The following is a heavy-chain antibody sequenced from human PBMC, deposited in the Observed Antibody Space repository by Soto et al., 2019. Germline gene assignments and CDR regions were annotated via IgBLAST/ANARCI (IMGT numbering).Heavy chain of an antibody. V-gene: IGHV4-4*07. Sequence: PSETLSLTCAVSGVSSKTYYWSWIRKPAGKGLEWIGRIYTTGSANQNPSLKSRVTMSVDTSKNQVSLKLTSVTAEDAGVYSCARDDYFDRNNWFDPWGQGMLVTVSS. CDR2: IYTTGSA. D-gene: IGHD3-16*02. J-gene: IGHJ5*02. CDR1: GVSSKTYY. CDR3: ARDDYFDRNNWFDP.